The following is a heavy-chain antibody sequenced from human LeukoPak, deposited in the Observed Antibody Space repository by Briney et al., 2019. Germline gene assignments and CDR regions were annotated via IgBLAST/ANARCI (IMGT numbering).Heavy chain of an antibody. CDR3: AGGKIAMIVEPERPPGAPSYYCYGMDV. CDR1: GGSFSGYY. CDR2: INYSGST. D-gene: IGHD3-22*01. J-gene: IGHJ6*01. V-gene: IGHV4-34*01. Sequence: PSETLSLTCAVYGGSFSGYYWSWIRQPPGKGLEWIGDINYSGSTNYNPSLKSRVTISVDTSKNQFSLKVDSVTAADTAVYYCAGGKIAMIVEPERPPGAPSYYCYGMDV.